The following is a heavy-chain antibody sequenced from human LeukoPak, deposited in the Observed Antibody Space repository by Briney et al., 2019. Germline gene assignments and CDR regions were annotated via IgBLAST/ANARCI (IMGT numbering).Heavy chain of an antibody. J-gene: IGHJ4*02. CDR3: ARATYYDSSGYWGYFFDC. Sequence: PGGSLRLSCAASGFTFSNYWMSWVRQAPGKGLEWVANINQNGSDNYYVDSVRGRFTISRDNAQNSLYLQMNSLRADDTAVYYCARATYYDSSGYWGYFFDCWGQGTLVTVSS. V-gene: IGHV3-7*01. CDR2: INQNGSDN. D-gene: IGHD3-22*01. CDR1: GFTFSNYW.